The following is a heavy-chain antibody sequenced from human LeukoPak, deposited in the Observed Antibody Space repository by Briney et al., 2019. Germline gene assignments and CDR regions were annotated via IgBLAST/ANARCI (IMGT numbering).Heavy chain of an antibody. J-gene: IGHJ3*02. CDR2: ISSSSSYI. D-gene: IGHD3-3*01. CDR1: GFTFSSYA. CDR3: ARDYVFGVVLTKTDAFDI. Sequence: GGSLRLSCAASGFTFSSYAMTWVRQAPGKGLEWVSSISSSSSYIYYADSVKGRFTISRDNAKNSLYLQMNSLRAEDTAVYYCARDYVFGVVLTKTDAFDIWGQGTMVTVSS. V-gene: IGHV3-21*01.